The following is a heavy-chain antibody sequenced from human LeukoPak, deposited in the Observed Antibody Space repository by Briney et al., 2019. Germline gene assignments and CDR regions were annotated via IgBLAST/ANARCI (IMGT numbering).Heavy chain of an antibody. J-gene: IGHJ5*02. Sequence: PSETLSLTCTVSGGSISSYYWSWIRQPAGKGLEWIGRIYTSGSTNYNPSLKSRVTMSVDTSKNQFSLKLSSVTAADTAVYYCAREFRPWGFWSGYYLGWFDPWGQGTLVTVSS. D-gene: IGHD3-3*01. V-gene: IGHV4-4*07. CDR3: AREFRPWGFWSGYYLGWFDP. CDR1: GGSISSYY. CDR2: IYTSGST.